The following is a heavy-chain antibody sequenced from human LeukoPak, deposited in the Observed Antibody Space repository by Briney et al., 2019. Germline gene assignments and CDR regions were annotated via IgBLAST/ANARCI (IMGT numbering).Heavy chain of an antibody. CDR3: ARDTPYFYDNNGDDI. D-gene: IGHD3-22*01. CDR1: GGSISSGGHY. CDR2: IYYSGST. V-gene: IGHV4-31*03. J-gene: IGHJ3*02. Sequence: SETLSLTCTVSGGSISSGGHYWNWIRQHPGKGLEWIGYIYYSGSTYYNPSLKSRVTISVDTSKNQFSLKLRSVTAADTAVYCCARDTPYFYDNNGDDIWGQGTMVTVSS.